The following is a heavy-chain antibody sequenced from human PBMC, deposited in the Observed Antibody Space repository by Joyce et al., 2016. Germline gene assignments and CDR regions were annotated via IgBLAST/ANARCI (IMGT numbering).Heavy chain of an antibody. Sequence: QVQLVESGGGVVQPGRPLRLSCAVSGFTFSSYGMHWVRQAPGKGLERVAVIWYDESNTEYADSVKGRFTISRDNSKNTLYLQMNSLRAEDTAVYYCARDTRAHKYSSSCLDYWGQGTLVTVSS. V-gene: IGHV3-33*01. J-gene: IGHJ4*02. CDR3: ARDTRAHKYSSSCLDY. D-gene: IGHD6-13*01. CDR1: GFTFSSYG. CDR2: IWYDESNT.